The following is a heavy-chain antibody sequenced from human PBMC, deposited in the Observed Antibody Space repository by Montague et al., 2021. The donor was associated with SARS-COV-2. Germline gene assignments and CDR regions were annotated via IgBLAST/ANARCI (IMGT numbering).Heavy chain of an antibody. CDR2: INHSGST. V-gene: IGHV4-34*01. J-gene: IGHJ4*02. Sequence: SETLSLTCAVYGGSLSGYYWSWIRQPPGKGLEWIGEINHSGSTNYNPSLKSRVTISVDTSKNQFSLKLSSVTAADTAVYYCTRGDLRYSSSWCLDYWGQGTLVTVSS. CDR3: TRGDLRYSSSWCLDY. D-gene: IGHD6-13*01. CDR1: GGSLSGYY.